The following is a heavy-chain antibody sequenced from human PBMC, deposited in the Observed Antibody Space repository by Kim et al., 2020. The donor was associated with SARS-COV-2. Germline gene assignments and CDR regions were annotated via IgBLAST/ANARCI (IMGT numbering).Heavy chain of an antibody. Sequence: SETLSLTCTVSGGSISSSYYYWGWIRQPPGKGLDWIGNVYYSGTSYYNQSLKSRVTISVDTSANQFPLILTSVTAADTAVYYCARSYYDTFTGHNSFDP. CDR3: ARSYYDTFTGHNSFDP. CDR1: GGSISSSYYY. D-gene: IGHD3-9*01. CDR2: VYYSGTS. V-gene: IGHV4-39*01. J-gene: IGHJ5*02.